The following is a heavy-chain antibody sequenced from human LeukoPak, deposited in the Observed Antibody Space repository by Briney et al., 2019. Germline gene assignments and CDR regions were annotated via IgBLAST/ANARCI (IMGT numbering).Heavy chain of an antibody. D-gene: IGHD4-23*01. CDR3: ASRGTTVVALVN. J-gene: IGHJ4*02. Sequence: ASVKVSFTASGYTFTGYYMHWVRQAPGQGLEWMGRINPNSGGTNYAQKFQGRVTMTRDTSISTAYMELSRLRSDDTAVYYCASRGTTVVALVNWGQGTLVTVSS. CDR1: GYTFTGYY. CDR2: INPNSGGT. V-gene: IGHV1-2*06.